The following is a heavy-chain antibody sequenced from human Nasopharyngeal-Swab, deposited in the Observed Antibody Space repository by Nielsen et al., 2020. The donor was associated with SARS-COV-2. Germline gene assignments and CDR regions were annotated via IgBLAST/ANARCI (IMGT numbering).Heavy chain of an antibody. CDR3: APYGSGSYGVY. CDR2: IYYSGST. D-gene: IGHD3-10*01. Sequence: CQAPGKGLEWIGSIYYSGSTYYNPSLKSRVTISVDTSKNQFSLKLSSVTAADTAVYYCAPYGSGSYGVYWGQGTLVTVSS. V-gene: IGHV4-39*01. J-gene: IGHJ4*02.